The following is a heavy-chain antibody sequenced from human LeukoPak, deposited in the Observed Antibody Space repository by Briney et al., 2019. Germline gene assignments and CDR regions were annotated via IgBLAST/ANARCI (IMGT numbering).Heavy chain of an antibody. V-gene: IGHV4-38-2*01. D-gene: IGHD2-2*01. Sequence: SETLSLTCAVSGYSISSGYYWGWIRQPPGKGLEWIGSIYHSGSTYYNPSLKSRVTISVDTSKNQFSLKLSSVTAAVTAVYYCARVEIVVVPAAIYNWFDPWGQGTLVTVSS. J-gene: IGHJ5*02. CDR1: GYSISSGYY. CDR2: IYHSGST. CDR3: ARVEIVVVPAAIYNWFDP.